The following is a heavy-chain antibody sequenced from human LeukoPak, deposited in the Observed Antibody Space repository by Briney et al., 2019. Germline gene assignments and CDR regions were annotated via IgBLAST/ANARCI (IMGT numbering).Heavy chain of an antibody. V-gene: IGHV3-9*01. Sequence: SLRLSCEASGFTFDDYGMHWVRQAPGKGLEWVSTISWNSASVGYVDSVKGRFTISRDNAKKTLYLQMNSLRPEDTALYYCAKDYGYSSSWYDYRGQGTLVTVSS. CDR1: GFTFDDYG. J-gene: IGHJ4*02. D-gene: IGHD6-13*01. CDR3: AKDYGYSSSWYDY. CDR2: ISWNSASV.